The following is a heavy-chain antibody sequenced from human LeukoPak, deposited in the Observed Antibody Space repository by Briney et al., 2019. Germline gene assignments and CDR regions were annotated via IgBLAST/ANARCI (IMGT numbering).Heavy chain of an antibody. CDR1: GFTFSSYG. Sequence: GVLRLSCAASGFTFSSYGMHWVRQAPGKGLEWVAVIWYDGSNKYYADSVKGRFTISRDNSKNTLYLQMNSLRAEDTAVYYCAKVRSITIFGVVTSAPPDYWGQGTLVTVSS. V-gene: IGHV3-30*02. D-gene: IGHD3-3*01. CDR2: IWYDGSNK. J-gene: IGHJ4*02. CDR3: AKVRSITIFGVVTSAPPDY.